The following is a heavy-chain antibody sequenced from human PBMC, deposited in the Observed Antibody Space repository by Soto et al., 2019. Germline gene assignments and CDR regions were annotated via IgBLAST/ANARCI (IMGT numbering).Heavy chain of an antibody. CDR2: INHSGST. Sequence: TSEPLSLTCAAYGGSFSGYYWSWIRQPPGKGLEWIGQINHSGSTNYNPSLKSRVTISVDTSKNQFSLKLSSVTAADTAVYYCAKGDNGSYRDVWGQGTTVTVSS. CDR1: GGSFSGYY. D-gene: IGHD1-26*01. V-gene: IGHV4-34*01. J-gene: IGHJ6*03. CDR3: AKGDNGSYRDV.